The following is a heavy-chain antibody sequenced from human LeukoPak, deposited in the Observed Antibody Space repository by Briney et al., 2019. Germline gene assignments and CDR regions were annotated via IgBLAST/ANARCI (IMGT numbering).Heavy chain of an antibody. J-gene: IGHJ4*02. Sequence: SVKVSCKASGGTFSSYAISWVRQAPGQGLEWMGGIIPIFGTANYAQKFQGRVTITADESTSTAYMELSSLRSEDTAVYYCARQIHYYDSSGYWFDYWGQGTLVTVSS. CDR3: ARQIHYYDSSGYWFDY. D-gene: IGHD3-22*01. V-gene: IGHV1-69*13. CDR1: GGTFSSYA. CDR2: IIPIFGTA.